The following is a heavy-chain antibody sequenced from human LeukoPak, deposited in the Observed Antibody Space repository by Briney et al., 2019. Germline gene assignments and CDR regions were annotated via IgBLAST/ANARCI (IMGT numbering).Heavy chain of an antibody. CDR3: ARDSGNWYFDL. V-gene: IGHV4-39*07. CDR1: GGSISSSSYY. Sequence: SETLSLTCTVSGGSISSSSYYWGWIRQPPGKGLECIGTISYSGSTYYNPSLKSRVTISVDTSRNQFSLKLNSVTAADTAVYYCARDSGNWYFDLWGRGTLVTVSS. CDR2: ISYSGST. J-gene: IGHJ2*01.